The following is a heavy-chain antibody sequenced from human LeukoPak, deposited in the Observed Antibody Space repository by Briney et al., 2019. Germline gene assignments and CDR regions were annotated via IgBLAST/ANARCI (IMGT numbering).Heavy chain of an antibody. V-gene: IGHV4-34*01. CDR3: ARAILGGLLGY. J-gene: IGHJ4*02. CDR2: INHSGST. Sequence: PSETLSLTCAVYGGSFSGYYWSWIRQPPGKGLEWIGEINHSGSTNYNPSLKSRVTISVDTSKNQFSLKLSSVTAADTAVYYCARAILGGLLGYWGQGTLVTVSS. D-gene: IGHD2-15*01. CDR1: GGSFSGYY.